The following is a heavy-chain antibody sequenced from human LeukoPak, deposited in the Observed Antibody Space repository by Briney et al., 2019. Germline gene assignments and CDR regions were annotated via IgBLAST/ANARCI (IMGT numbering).Heavy chain of an antibody. D-gene: IGHD3-3*01. CDR1: GYTFSSYS. Sequence: KPGGSLRLSCAASGYTFSSYSMNWVRQAPGKGLEWVSSISSSSSYIYYADSVKGRFTISRDNSKNTLYLQMNSLRAEDTAVYYCARDKEYDFWSDWGRGTLVTVSS. V-gene: IGHV3-21*01. J-gene: IGHJ1*01. CDR3: ARDKEYDFWSD. CDR2: ISSSSSYI.